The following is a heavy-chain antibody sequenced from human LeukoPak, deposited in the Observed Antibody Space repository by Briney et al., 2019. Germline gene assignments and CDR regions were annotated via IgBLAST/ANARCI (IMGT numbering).Heavy chain of an antibody. CDR1: GGSISSYY. CDR3: ARDRDQYYDFSGKCSWFDP. V-gene: IGHV4-4*07. J-gene: IGHJ5*02. CDR2: IYTSGST. Sequence: SETLSLTCAVSGGSISSYYWSWIRQPAGKGLEWIGRIYTSGSTNYNPSLKSRVTMSVDTSKNQFSLKLSSVTAADTAVYYCARDRDQYYDFSGKCSWFDPWGQGTLVTVSS. D-gene: IGHD3-3*01.